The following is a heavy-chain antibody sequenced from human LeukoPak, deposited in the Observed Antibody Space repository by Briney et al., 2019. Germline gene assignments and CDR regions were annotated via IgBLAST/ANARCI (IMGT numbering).Heavy chain of an antibody. V-gene: IGHV4-59*08. CDR3: ARSTGDDAFDV. CDR2: MYNSGST. CDR1: GGSISYYY. D-gene: IGHD7-27*01. J-gene: IGHJ3*01. Sequence: SETLSLTCTVSGGSISYYYWSWIRQPPGKGLEWIGYMYNSGSTNYNPSLKSRVTIVVDTSKSQFSLKLSSVTAADMAVYYCARSTGDDAFDVWGQGTMVTVSS.